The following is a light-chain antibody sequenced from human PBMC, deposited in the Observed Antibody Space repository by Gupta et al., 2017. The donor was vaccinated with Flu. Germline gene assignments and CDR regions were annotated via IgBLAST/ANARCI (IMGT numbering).Light chain of an antibody. V-gene: IGLV1-40*01. Sequence: QSVLTPPPSVSGAPGQRVTISCTGSSSNIGAGYDVHWYQQLPGTAPKPLIYGNSNRPSGVPDRFSGSKSGTSASLAITGLQAEDEADYYCQSYDSSLSGSYVFGTGTKVTVL. CDR3: QSYDSSLSGSYV. CDR2: GNS. J-gene: IGLJ1*01. CDR1: SSNIGAGYD.